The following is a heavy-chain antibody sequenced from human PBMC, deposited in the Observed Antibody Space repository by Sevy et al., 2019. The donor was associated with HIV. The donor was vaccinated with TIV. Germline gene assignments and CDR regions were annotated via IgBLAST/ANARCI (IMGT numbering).Heavy chain of an antibody. Sequence: GGSLRLSCAASGFIFSSYDIHWVRQPTGKGLEWVSGIGTAGDTYYPGSVKGRFTISRENAKNSVYLQMNSLRAGDTAVYYCAREVPGSLYGMDVWGQGTTLTVSS. V-gene: IGHV3-13*01. CDR1: GFIFSSYD. CDR2: IGTAGDT. CDR3: AREVPGSLYGMDV. D-gene: IGHD3-10*01. J-gene: IGHJ6*02.